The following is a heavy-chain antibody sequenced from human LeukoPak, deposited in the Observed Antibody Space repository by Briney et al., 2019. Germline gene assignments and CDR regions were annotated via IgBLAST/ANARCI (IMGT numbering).Heavy chain of an antibody. CDR1: GFIFSTYV. V-gene: IGHV3-23*01. Sequence: GGPLRLSCAASGFIFSTYVMSWVRQAPGKGLEWVSSIGDSGRVTYYADSVKGHFTISRDNSKNTLFLQMNSLRVADTAMYFCAKGISADGYNFERGADYWGQGTLVTVSS. CDR2: IGDSGRVT. CDR3: AKGISADGYNFERGADY. D-gene: IGHD5-24*01. J-gene: IGHJ4*02.